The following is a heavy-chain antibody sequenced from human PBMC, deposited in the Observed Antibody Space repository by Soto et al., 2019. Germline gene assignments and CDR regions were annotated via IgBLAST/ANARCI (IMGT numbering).Heavy chain of an antibody. CDR3: ARDRGYSSSSFEY. V-gene: IGHV1-3*01. J-gene: IGHJ4*02. D-gene: IGHD6-13*01. CDR1: VYTFTSYV. Sequence: ASVKVSRKAFVYTFTSYVLHLVRQVPGQRLEWMGWINAGNGNTKYSQKFQGRVTIARDTSASTAYMELSSLGSEDTAVYYCARDRGYSSSSFEYWGQGTQVTVSS. CDR2: INAGNGNT.